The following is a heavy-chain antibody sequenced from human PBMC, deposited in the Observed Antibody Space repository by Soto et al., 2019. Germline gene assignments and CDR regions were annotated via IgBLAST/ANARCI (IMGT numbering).Heavy chain of an antibody. CDR1: GFTLSIYW. D-gene: IGHD1-1*01. J-gene: IGHJ4*02. CDR3: ARGIGYSAQDY. Sequence: GGSLVLACAASGFTLSIYWMHWVRQAPGKGLVWVSRISSDGSSTSYADSVKGRFTISRDNAKNTLYLQMDSLRADDTAVYFCARGIGYSAQDYWGQGTMVTVSS. CDR2: ISSDGSST. V-gene: IGHV3-74*01.